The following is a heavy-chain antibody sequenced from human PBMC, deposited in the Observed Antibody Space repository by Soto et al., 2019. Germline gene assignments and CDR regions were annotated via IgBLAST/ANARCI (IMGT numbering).Heavy chain of an antibody. D-gene: IGHD3-3*01. J-gene: IGHJ3*02. CDR3: ARGWSGPAEDDAFDI. V-gene: IGHV4-34*01. CDR2: INHSGST. Sequence: PSETLSLTCAVYGGSFSGYYWSWIRQPPGKGLEWIGEINHSGSTNYNPSLKSRVTISVDTSKNQFSLKLSSVTAADTAVYYCARGWSGPAEDDAFDIWGQGTMVTVSS. CDR1: GGSFSGYY.